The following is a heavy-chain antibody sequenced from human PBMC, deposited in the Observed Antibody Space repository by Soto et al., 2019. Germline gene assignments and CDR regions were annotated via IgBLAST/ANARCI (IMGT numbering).Heavy chain of an antibody. J-gene: IGHJ1*01. CDR3: AGADFDWLLEYFQH. D-gene: IGHD3-9*01. CDR1: GFTFSSYW. V-gene: IGHV3-7*01. Sequence: GGSLRLSCAASGFTFSSYWMSWVRQAPGKGLEWVANIKQDGSEKYYVDSVKGRFTISRDNAKNSLYLQMNSLRAEDTAVYYCAGADFDWLLEYFQHWGQGTLVTVSS. CDR2: IKQDGSEK.